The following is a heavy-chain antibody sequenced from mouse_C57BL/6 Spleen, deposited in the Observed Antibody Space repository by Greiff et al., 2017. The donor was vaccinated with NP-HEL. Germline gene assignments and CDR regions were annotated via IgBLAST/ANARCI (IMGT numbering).Heavy chain of an antibody. CDR2: IHPNSGST. CDR3: ARSGGSSYFDY. V-gene: IGHV1-64*01. CDR1: GYTFTSYW. Sequence: VKLQQPGAELVKPGASVKLSCKASGYTFTSYWMHWVKQRPGQGLEWIGMIHPNSGSTNYNEKFKSKATLTVDKSSSTAYMQLSSLTSEDSAVYYCARSGGSSYFDYWGQGTTLTVSS. D-gene: IGHD1-1*01. J-gene: IGHJ2*01.